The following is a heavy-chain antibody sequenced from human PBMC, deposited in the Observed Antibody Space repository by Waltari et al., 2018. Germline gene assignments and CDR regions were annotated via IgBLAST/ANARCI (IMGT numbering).Heavy chain of an antibody. CDR1: GFTFSSYR. CDR3: AREGIAARDAFDI. Sequence: EVQLVESGGGLVKPGGSLSLSCAASGFTFSSYRMTWVRQAPGKGLEWVSSISSSSSYIYYADSVKGRFTISRDNAKNSLYLQMNSLRAEDTAVYYCAREGIAARDAFDIWGQGTMVTVSS. V-gene: IGHV3-21*01. J-gene: IGHJ3*02. D-gene: IGHD6-6*01. CDR2: ISSSSSYI.